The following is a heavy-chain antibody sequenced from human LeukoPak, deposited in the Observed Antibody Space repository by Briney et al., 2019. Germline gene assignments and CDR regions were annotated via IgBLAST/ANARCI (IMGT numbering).Heavy chain of an antibody. Sequence: SETLSLTCSVSGGSISSSTYFWGWIRQPPGKGLEWIASIHYSGSTYSSPSLKSRVTISVDTSKNQFSLRLSSVSAADTAVYYCARLWSTSCKGGSCPHQPNYWGQGTRVTVPS. CDR1: GGSISSSTYF. D-gene: IGHD2-15*01. CDR2: IHYSGST. CDR3: ARLWSTSCKGGSCPHQPNY. J-gene: IGHJ4*02. V-gene: IGHV4-39*01.